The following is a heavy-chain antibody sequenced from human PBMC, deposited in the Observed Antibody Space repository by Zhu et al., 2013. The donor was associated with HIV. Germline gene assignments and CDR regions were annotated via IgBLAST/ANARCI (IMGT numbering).Heavy chain of an antibody. D-gene: IGHD5-12*01. CDR3: ARGYGVGSGYDLRYFDS. Sequence: QVQLQESGPGLVKPSETLSLTCTVSGSSITTGYHWGWIRQPPGEGLDWIGEINHSGGTNYNPSLKSRVTISVDTSKNQFSLKLTSVTAADTAVYYCARGYGVGSGYDLRYFDSWGQGTLVTVSS. V-gene: IGHV4-38-2*02. J-gene: IGHJ4*02. CDR2: INHSGGT. CDR1: GSSITTGYH.